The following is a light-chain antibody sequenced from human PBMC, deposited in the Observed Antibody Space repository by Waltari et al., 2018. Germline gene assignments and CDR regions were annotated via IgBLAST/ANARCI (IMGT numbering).Light chain of an antibody. CDR2: DVS. CDR3: CSYAGSYTFDVV. Sequence: QSALTQPRSVSGSPGQSVTISCTGTSSYVGGYNYVSWHQQHPGKAPKLMIYDVSKRPSGVPDRFSGSKSGNTASLTISGLQAEDEADYYCCSYAGSYTFDVVFGGGTKLTVL. CDR1: SSYVGGYNY. V-gene: IGLV2-11*01. J-gene: IGLJ2*01.